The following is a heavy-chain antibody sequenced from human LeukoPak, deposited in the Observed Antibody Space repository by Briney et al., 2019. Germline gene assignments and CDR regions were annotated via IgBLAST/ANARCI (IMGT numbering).Heavy chain of an antibody. Sequence: ASVKVSCKASGYTFTSYYMHWVRQAPGQGLEWMGVINPSGGSTSYAQKFQGRVTMTRDTSTSTVYMELSSLRSEDTAVYYCARAQHYDFWSGYYFNYFDYWGQGTLVTVSS. V-gene: IGHV1-46*01. J-gene: IGHJ4*02. CDR1: GYTFTSYY. CDR3: ARAQHYDFWSGYYFNYFDY. CDR2: INPSGGST. D-gene: IGHD3-3*01.